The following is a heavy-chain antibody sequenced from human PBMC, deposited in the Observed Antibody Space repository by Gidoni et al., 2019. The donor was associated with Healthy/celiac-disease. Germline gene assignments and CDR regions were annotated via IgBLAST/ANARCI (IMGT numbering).Heavy chain of an antibody. D-gene: IGHD6-19*01. CDR1: GFTFSSYG. Sequence: QVQLVESGGGVVQPGRSLRLSCAASGFTFSSYGMHWVRQAPGKGLEWVAVISYDGSNKYYADSVKGRFTISRDNSKNTLYLQMNSLRAEDTAVYYCAKDSSHRSYYGMDVWGQGTTVTVSS. V-gene: IGHV3-30*18. CDR3: AKDSSHRSYYGMDV. CDR2: ISYDGSNK. J-gene: IGHJ6*02.